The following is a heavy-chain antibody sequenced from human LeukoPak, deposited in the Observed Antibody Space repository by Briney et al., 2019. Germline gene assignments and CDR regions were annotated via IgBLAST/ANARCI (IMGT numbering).Heavy chain of an antibody. J-gene: IGHJ6*03. CDR3: ARGLVATIEVGYYYYMDV. D-gene: IGHD5-12*01. V-gene: IGHV4-59*01. CDR2: IYYSGST. CDR1: GGSISSYY. Sequence: SETLSLTCTVSGGSISSYYWSWIRQPPGKGLEWIGYIYYSGSTNYNPSLKSRVTISVDTSKDQFSLKLSSVTAADTAVYYCARGLVATIEVGYYYYMDVWGKGTTVTVSS.